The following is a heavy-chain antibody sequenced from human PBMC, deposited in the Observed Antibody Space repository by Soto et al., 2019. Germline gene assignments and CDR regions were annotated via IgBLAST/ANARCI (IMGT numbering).Heavy chain of an antibody. V-gene: IGHV3-23*01. CDR2: ISGSGGST. CDR3: AKFRQLVTIYYYYMDV. Sequence: GGSLRLSCAASGFTFSSYAMSWVRQAPGKGLEWVSAISGSGGSTYYADSVKGRFTISRDNSKNTLYLQMNSLRAEDTAVYYCAKFRQLVTIYYYYMDVWGKGTTVTVSS. CDR1: GFTFSSYA. D-gene: IGHD6-6*01. J-gene: IGHJ6*03.